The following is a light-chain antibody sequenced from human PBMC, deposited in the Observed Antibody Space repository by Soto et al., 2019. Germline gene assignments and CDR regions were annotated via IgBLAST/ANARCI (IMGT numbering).Light chain of an antibody. J-gene: IGKJ1*01. Sequence: AIQMIQSPSSLSASVGDRVTITCRASQDIRSELGWYQQKPGKAPNLLIYAASTLQSGVPSRFSGSGSGTDFTLTISSLQPEDFATYYCLHDYNYPRTFGQGTKVEIK. CDR2: AAS. CDR1: QDIRSE. CDR3: LHDYNYPRT. V-gene: IGKV1-6*01.